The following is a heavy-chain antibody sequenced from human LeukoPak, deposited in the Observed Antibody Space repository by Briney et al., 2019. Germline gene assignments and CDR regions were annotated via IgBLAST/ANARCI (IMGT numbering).Heavy chain of an antibody. V-gene: IGHV1-46*01. D-gene: IGHD3-16*01. CDR1: GYTSTSYY. CDR3: ARDWARDWFDP. Sequence: ASVKVSCKASGYTSTSYYMHWVRQAPGQGLEWMGIINPSGGSTSYAQKFQGRVTMTRDTSTSTVYMELSSLRSEDTAVYYCARDWARDWFDPWGQGTLVTVSS. CDR2: INPSGGST. J-gene: IGHJ5*02.